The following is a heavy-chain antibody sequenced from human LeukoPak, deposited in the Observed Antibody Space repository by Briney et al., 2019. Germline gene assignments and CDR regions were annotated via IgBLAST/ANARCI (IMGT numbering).Heavy chain of an antibody. V-gene: IGHV4-59*01. CDR2: IYHSGST. CDR1: GGSISSYY. CDR3: ARGLYSSSPYYYYYMDV. D-gene: IGHD6-6*01. Sequence: PSETLSLTCTVSGGSISSYYWSWIRQPPGKGLEWIAYIYHSGSTNQNPSLKSRVTISLDTPKNQFSLKLSSVTAADTAVYYCARGLYSSSPYYYYYMDVWGKGTTVTASS. J-gene: IGHJ6*03.